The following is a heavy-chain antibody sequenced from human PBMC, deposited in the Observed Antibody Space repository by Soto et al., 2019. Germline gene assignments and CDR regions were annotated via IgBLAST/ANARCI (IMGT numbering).Heavy chain of an antibody. CDR3: VRDGTKTLRDWFDP. D-gene: IGHD1-1*01. CDR2: IYATGPA. CDR1: GASISGFY. J-gene: IGHJ5*02. Sequence: SSETLSLTCTVSGASISGFYWSWIRKSAGKGLEWIGRIYATGPADYNPSLKSRVMMSVDTSKKQFSLKLRSVTAADTAVYYCVRDGTKTLRDWFDPWGQGISVTVSS. V-gene: IGHV4-4*07.